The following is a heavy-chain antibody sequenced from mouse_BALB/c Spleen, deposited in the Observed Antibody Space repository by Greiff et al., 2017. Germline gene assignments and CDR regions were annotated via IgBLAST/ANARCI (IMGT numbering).Heavy chain of an antibody. CDR3: ARAHTVPFDD. D-gene: IGHD1-1*01. J-gene: IGHJ2*01. Sequence: EVKLMESGGGLVQPGGSLRLSCATSGFTFTDYYMSWVRQPPGKALEWLGFIRNKANGYTTEYSASVKGRFTISRDNSQSILYLQMNTLRAEDSATYYCARAHTVPFDDWGQGTTLTVSS. CDR2: IRNKANGYTT. V-gene: IGHV7-3*02. CDR1: GFTFTDYY.